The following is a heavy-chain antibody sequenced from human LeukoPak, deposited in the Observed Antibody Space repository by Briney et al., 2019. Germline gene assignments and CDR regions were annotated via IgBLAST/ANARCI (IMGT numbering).Heavy chain of an antibody. J-gene: IGHJ2*01. CDR3: ARGRGFGILTGYYPYYWYFDL. Sequence: SETLSLTCAVYGGSFSGYYWSWIRQPPGKGLEWIGEINHSGSTNYNPSLKSRVTISVDTSKNQFSLKLSSVTAADTAVYYCARGRGFGILTGYYPYYWYFDLWGRGTLVTVCS. CDR1: GGSFSGYY. D-gene: IGHD3-9*01. V-gene: IGHV4-34*01. CDR2: INHSGST.